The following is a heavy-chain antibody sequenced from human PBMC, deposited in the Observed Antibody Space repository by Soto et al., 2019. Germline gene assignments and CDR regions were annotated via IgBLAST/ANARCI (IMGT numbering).Heavy chain of an antibody. V-gene: IGHV1-18*04. CDR1: GYTFTSYG. CDR2: ISAYNGNT. J-gene: IGHJ6*02. Sequence: ASVKVSCKASGYTFTSYGISWVRQAPGQGLEWMGWISAYNGNTNYAQKLQGRVTMTTDTSTSTAYMELRSLRSDDTAVYHCASSGLKQGTIFGVVSYYYGMDVWGQGTTVTVSS. CDR3: ASSGLKQGTIFGVVSYYYGMDV. D-gene: IGHD3-3*01.